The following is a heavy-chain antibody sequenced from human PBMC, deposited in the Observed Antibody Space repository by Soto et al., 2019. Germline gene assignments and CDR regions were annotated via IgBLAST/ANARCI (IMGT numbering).Heavy chain of an antibody. CDR2: ISYDGSNK. CDR3: AKDSCSSTSCHNRFYYYGMDV. J-gene: IGHJ6*02. CDR1: GFTFSSYG. D-gene: IGHD2-2*01. Sequence: PGGSLRLSCAASGFTFSSYGMHWVRQAPGKGLEWVAVISYDGSNKYYADSVKGRFTISRDNSKNTLYLQMNSLRAEDTAVYYCAKDSCSSTSCHNRFYYYGMDVWGQGTTVTVSS. V-gene: IGHV3-30*18.